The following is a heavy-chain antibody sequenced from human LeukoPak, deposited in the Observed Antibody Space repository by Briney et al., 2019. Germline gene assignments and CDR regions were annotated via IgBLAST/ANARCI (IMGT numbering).Heavy chain of an antibody. CDR3: ARVNPTMYSSSWGDFDY. J-gene: IGHJ4*02. CDR1: GGSISGYH. D-gene: IGHD6-13*01. Sequence: SETLSLTCTVSGGSISGYHWSWIRQTPGKGLEWIGYIYYSGSTYYNPSLKSRVTISVDTSKNQFSLKLSSVTAADTAVYYCARVNPTMYSSSWGDFDYWGQGTLVTVSS. CDR2: IYYSGST. V-gene: IGHV4-59*12.